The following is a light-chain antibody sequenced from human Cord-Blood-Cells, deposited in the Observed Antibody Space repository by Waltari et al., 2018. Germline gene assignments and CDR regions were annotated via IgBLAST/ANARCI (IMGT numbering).Light chain of an antibody. Sequence: QSALTQPASVSGSPGQSITISCTGTSSDVGGYNYVSWYQQHPGKAPKLMIYDVSNRPSGVSNRFSGSKSRNTASLTISGLQAEYEADYYCSSYTISITLEVFATGTKVTVL. CDR3: SSYTISITLEV. V-gene: IGLV2-14*01. CDR1: SSDVGGYNY. J-gene: IGLJ1*01. CDR2: DVS.